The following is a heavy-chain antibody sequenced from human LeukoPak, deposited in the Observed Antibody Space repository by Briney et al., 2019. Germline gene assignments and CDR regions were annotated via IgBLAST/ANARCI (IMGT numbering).Heavy chain of an antibody. V-gene: IGHV3-23*01. CDR1: GFTFSSFA. J-gene: IGHJ4*02. Sequence: PGGSLRLSCAASGFTFSSFAMSWVRQAPGGGLEWGSGISERGGNTYYTDSVKGRFTISRDNSKNTLYLQMNSLRAEDTAIYYCAKDREAYCSGGSCYSAFDYWGQGTLVTVSS. CDR3: AKDREAYCSGGSCYSAFDY. CDR2: ISERGGNT. D-gene: IGHD2-15*01.